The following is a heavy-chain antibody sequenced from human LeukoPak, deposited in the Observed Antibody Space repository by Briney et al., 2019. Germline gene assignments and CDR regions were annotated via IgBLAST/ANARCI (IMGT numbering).Heavy chain of an antibody. Sequence: SETLSLTCTVSGDSFSSHYWTGVRQPPGKGLEWIVYISYRGSTNYNPSLKSRVTISIDTSKNQFSLRLSSVTAAGTAVYYCARDLVTVTKGFDIWGQGTVVSVSS. CDR1: GDSFSSHY. CDR3: ARDLVTVTKGFDI. V-gene: IGHV4-59*11. CDR2: ISYRGST. D-gene: IGHD4-17*01. J-gene: IGHJ3*02.